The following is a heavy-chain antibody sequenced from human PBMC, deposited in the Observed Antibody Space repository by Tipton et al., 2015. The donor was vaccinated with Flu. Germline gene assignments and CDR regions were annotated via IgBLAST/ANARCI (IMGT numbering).Heavy chain of an antibody. CDR3: ARGNWGGAFDT. CDR1: GDYISDYY. CDR2: IHHTGKN. Sequence: TLSLTCIVSGDYISDYYWNWIRQSPGGGLEWLGYIHHTGKNNQNPSLKGRLTVSVDTSRNQFSLTLNSVTAADTAVYFCARGNWGGAFDTWGQGTMVTVSS. V-gene: IGHV4-59*01. D-gene: IGHD7-27*01. J-gene: IGHJ3*02.